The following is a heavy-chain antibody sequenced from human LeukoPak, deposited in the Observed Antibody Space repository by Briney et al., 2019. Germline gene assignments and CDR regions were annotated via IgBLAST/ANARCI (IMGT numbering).Heavy chain of an antibody. D-gene: IGHD4-23*01. Sequence: ASVKVSCKASGYTFTSYYMHWVRQAPGQGLEWMGIINPSGGSTSYAQKFQGRVTMTRNTSTSTVYMELSSLRSEDTAVYYCACGDYGGNSYDYWGQGTLVTVSS. J-gene: IGHJ4*02. CDR1: GYTFTSYY. CDR3: ACGDYGGNSYDY. CDR2: INPSGGST. V-gene: IGHV1-46*01.